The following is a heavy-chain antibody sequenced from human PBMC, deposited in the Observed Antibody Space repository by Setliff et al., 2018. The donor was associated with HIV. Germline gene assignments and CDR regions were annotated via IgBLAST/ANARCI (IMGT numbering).Heavy chain of an antibody. CDR2: GYYSGIT. V-gene: IGHV4-59*08. J-gene: IGHJ4*02. Sequence: SETLSLTCTVSGGSISSCYWSWIRQPPGKGLEWIGCGYYSGITHYDPSLKSRVSISVDASKNQFSLRLNSVTVADTAVYFCARSSRGSLRDLDYWGPGTLVTVSS. CDR1: GGSISSCY. CDR3: ARSSRGSLRDLDY. D-gene: IGHD2-21*02.